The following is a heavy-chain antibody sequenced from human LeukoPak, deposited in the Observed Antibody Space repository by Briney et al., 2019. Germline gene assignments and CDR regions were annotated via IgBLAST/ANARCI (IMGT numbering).Heavy chain of an antibody. J-gene: IGHJ6*02. Sequence: GGPLRLSCAASGFTVSSNYMSWVRQAPGKGLEWVSVIYSGGSTYYADSVKGRFTISRDNSKNTLYLQMNSLRAEDTAVYYCAREGLAAAGRRDHYYYGMDVWGQGTTVTVSS. V-gene: IGHV3-66*01. CDR3: AREGLAAAGRRDHYYYGMDV. D-gene: IGHD6-13*01. CDR1: GFTVSSNY. CDR2: IYSGGST.